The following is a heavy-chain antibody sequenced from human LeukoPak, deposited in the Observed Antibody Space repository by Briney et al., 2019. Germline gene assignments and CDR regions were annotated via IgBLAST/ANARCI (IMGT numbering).Heavy chain of an antibody. V-gene: IGHV3-48*01. Sequence: PGGSLRLSCAASGFTFRSYNMAWVRQAPGKGLEWLSYITTSNTINYADSVKGRFTMSRDNAKNSLYLQMNSLRAEDTAVYYCARDYRLEYCSGGSCPSWFDPWGQGTLVTVSS. D-gene: IGHD2-15*01. CDR3: ARDYRLEYCSGGSCPSWFDP. CDR1: GFTFRSYN. J-gene: IGHJ5*02. CDR2: ITTSNTI.